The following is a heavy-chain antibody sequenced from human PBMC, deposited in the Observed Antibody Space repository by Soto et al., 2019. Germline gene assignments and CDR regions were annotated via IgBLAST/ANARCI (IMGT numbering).Heavy chain of an antibody. J-gene: IGHJ4*02. D-gene: IGHD5-12*01. V-gene: IGHV5-10-1*01. Sequence: RGESLKISCKGSGYSFTSYWISWVRQMPGKGLEWMGRIDPSDSYTNYSPSFQGRFAIARDNSKNTLYLHLTSLRAEDTAIYYCARGLRGVLDYWGQGTLVTVSS. CDR1: GYSFTSYW. CDR2: IDPSDSYT. CDR3: ARGLRGVLDY.